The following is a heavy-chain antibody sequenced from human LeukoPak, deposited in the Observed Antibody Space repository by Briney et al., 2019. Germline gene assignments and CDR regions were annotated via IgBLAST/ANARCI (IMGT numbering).Heavy chain of an antibody. Sequence: GGSLRLSCAASGFTFSSYWMSWVRQAPGKGLEWVANIKQDGSESYYVDSVKGRFTISRDNAKNSLYLQMNSLRAEDTAVYYCARELVAGLFDYWGQGTLVTVSS. J-gene: IGHJ4*02. V-gene: IGHV3-7*03. CDR2: IKQDGSES. D-gene: IGHD6-19*01. CDR1: GFTFSSYW. CDR3: ARELVAGLFDY.